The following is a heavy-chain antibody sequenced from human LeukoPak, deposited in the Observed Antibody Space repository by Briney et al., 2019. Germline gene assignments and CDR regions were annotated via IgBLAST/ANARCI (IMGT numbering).Heavy chain of an antibody. J-gene: IGHJ5*02. V-gene: IGHV4-59*01. CDR2: IYYSGST. CDR1: GGSFSGYY. D-gene: IGHD3-9*01. Sequence: SETLSLTCAVYGGSFSGYYWSWIRQPPGKGLEWTGYIYYSGSTNYNPSLKSRVTISVDTSKNQFSLKLSSVTAADTAMYYCARDSHSYYDILTGYHDNWFDPWGQGTLVTVSS. CDR3: ARDSHSYYDILTGYHDNWFDP.